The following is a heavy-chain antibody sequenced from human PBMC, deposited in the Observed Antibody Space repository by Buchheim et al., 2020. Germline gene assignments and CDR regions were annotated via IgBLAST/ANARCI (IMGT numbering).Heavy chain of an antibody. CDR2: IYYSGST. V-gene: IGHV4-39*01. D-gene: IGHD3-10*01. CDR3: ARSSSYYGSGIEF. Sequence: QLQLQGSGPGLVKPSETLSLTCTVSGGSIDSSSYYWDWIRQPPGKGLEWIGNIYYSGSTYYTPSLKSRVTLSVDTSKNQFSLNLRSVTATDTAVYYCARSSSYYGSGIEFWGRGAL. J-gene: IGHJ4*01. CDR1: GGSIDSSSYY.